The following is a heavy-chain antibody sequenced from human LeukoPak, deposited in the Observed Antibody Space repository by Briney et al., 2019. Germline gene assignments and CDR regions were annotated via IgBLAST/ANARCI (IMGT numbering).Heavy chain of an antibody. Sequence: GGSLRLSCAASGFTVSSNYMSWVRQAPGKGVEWVSVIYSGGSTYYAASVNGRFTISRDNSKNTLYLQMNSLRAEDTAVYYCALNSYGYVAFDYWGQGTLVTVSS. V-gene: IGHV3-66*02. CDR2: IYSGGST. D-gene: IGHD5-18*01. J-gene: IGHJ4*02. CDR3: ALNSYGYVAFDY. CDR1: GFTVSSNY.